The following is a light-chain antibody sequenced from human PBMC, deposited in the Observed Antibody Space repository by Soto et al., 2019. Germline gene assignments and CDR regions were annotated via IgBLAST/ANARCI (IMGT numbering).Light chain of an antibody. CDR2: DAS. CDR3: QQYNSCSPT. CDR1: QSISSW. Sequence: DIQMTQSPSTLSASVGDRVTITCRASQSISSWLAWYQQKPGKAPKLLIYDASSLESGVPSRFSGSGSGTEVTLTISSLQPDDFATYYCQQYNSCSPTFGQGTKLEIK. J-gene: IGKJ2*01. V-gene: IGKV1-5*01.